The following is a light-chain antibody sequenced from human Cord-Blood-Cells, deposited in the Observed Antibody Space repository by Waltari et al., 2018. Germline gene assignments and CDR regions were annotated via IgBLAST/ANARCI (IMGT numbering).Light chain of an antibody. CDR1: QSVSSN. V-gene: IGKV3-15*01. Sequence: EIVMTQSPATLSVSPGERATLSCRASQSVSSNLAWYQQKPGQAPRLLIYGASTRATGIPARVSGSGSWTEVTLTISSLQSEDFAVYYCQQYNNWPRAFGGGTKVEIK. J-gene: IGKJ4*01. CDR3: QQYNNWPRA. CDR2: GAS.